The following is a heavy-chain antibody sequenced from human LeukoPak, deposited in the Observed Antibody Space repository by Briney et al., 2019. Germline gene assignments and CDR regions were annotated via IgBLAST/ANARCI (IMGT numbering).Heavy chain of an antibody. CDR1: GFTFDDYA. D-gene: IGHD1-26*01. Sequence: GRSLRLSCAASGFTFDDYAMHWVRQAPGKGLGWASGISWNSGSIGYADSVKGRFTISRDNAKNSLYLQMNSLRAEDMALYYCAKDKGIHLGGGDAFDIWGQGTMVTVSS. J-gene: IGHJ3*02. CDR3: AKDKGIHLGGGDAFDI. V-gene: IGHV3-9*03. CDR2: ISWNSGSI.